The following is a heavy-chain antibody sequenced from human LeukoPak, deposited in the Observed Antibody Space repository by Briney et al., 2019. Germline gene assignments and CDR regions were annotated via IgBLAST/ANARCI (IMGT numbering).Heavy chain of an antibody. CDR2: INDNGVNT. D-gene: IGHD3/OR15-3a*01. CDR1: GFTFSSYA. V-gene: IGHV3-23*01. J-gene: IGHJ6*02. CDR3: ASRYEFLTGRLVDYYYAMDV. Sequence: PGGSLRLSCASSGFTFSSYAMSWVRQAPGKGLEWVSTINDNGVNTYYAHSVKGRFTISRDNTKNSLYLQMNSLRAEDTAVYYCASRYEFLTGRLVDYYYAMDVWGQGTTVTVSS.